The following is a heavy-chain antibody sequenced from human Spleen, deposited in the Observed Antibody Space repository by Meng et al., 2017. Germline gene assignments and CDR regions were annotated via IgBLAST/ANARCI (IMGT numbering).Heavy chain of an antibody. V-gene: IGHV1-2*02. J-gene: IGHJ4*02. D-gene: IGHD6-25*01. Sequence: SVKVSCKASGYTFIGNYLHWVRQAPGQGLEWLGWINPNTGGTNYAQNLQGRVTMTRDTSISTAYMELSGLRSDDTAMYYCARDEDISAAGKLFGDYWGQGTLVTVSS. CDR1: GYTFIGNY. CDR2: INPNTGGT. CDR3: ARDEDISAAGKLFGDY.